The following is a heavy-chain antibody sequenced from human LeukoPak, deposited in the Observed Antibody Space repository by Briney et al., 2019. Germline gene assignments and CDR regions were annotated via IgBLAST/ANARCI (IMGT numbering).Heavy chain of an antibody. V-gene: IGHV1-69*05. J-gene: IGHJ4*02. Sequence: SVKVSCKASGGTFSSYAISWVRQAPGQGLQWMGRIIPIFGTANYAQEFQGRVAITTDESTSTAYMELSSLRSEDTAVYYCARVFARSGEVSGSYYYYWGQGTLVTVSS. D-gene: IGHD1-26*01. CDR1: GGTFSSYA. CDR2: IIPIFGTA. CDR3: ARVFARSGEVSGSYYYY.